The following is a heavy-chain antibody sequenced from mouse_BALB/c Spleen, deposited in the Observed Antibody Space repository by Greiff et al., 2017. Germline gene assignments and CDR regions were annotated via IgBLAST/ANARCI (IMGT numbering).Heavy chain of an antibody. CDR2: ISDGGSYT. V-gene: IGHV5-4*02. J-gene: IGHJ4*01. CDR3: ARRGNYYGSSYAMDY. D-gene: IGHD1-1*01. Sequence: EVHLVESGGGLVKPGGSLKLSCAASGFTFSDYYMYWVRQTPEKRLEWVATISDGGSYTYYPDSVKGRFTISRDNAKNNLYLQMSSLKSEDTAMYYCARRGNYYGSSYAMDYWGQGTSVTVSS. CDR1: GFTFSDYY.